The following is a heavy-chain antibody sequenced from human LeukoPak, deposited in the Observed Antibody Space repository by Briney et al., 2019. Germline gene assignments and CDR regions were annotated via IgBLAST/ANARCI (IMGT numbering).Heavy chain of an antibody. Sequence: GGSLRLSCAASGLAFSRHAMTWVRQAPGKGLEWVSSFGGSGGGSKTYYADSVKGRFTISRDNSKSVVFLHLNSLRAEDTAVYYCATVSEPPTVTPFDYWGQGTMVVASS. CDR2: FGGSGGGSKT. CDR1: GLAFSRHA. D-gene: IGHD4-17*01. J-gene: IGHJ4*02. V-gene: IGHV3-23*01. CDR3: ATVSEPPTVTPFDY.